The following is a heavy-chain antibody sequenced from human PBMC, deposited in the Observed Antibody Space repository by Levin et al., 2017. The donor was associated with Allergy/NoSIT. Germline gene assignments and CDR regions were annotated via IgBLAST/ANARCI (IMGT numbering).Heavy chain of an antibody. CDR3: ARDWVPRY. CDR1: GFTFNDYY. D-gene: IGHD1-14*01. J-gene: IGHJ4*02. V-gene: IGHV3-11*01. CDR2: INSGGDTI. Sequence: GGSLRLSCTASGFTFNDYYMSWIRQAPGKGLEWVSYINSGGDTIYYADSVKGRFTISRDNSRNSLSLQMNSLRAEDTAVYYCARDWVPRYWGQGTLVTVSS.